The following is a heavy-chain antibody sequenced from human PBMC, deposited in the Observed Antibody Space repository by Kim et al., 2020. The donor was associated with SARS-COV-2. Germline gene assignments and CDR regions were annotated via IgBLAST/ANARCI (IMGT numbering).Heavy chain of an antibody. D-gene: IGHD3-10*01. CDR1: GFTFSSYS. J-gene: IGHJ6*02. V-gene: IGHV3-21*01. Sequence: GGSLRPSCAASGFTFSSYSMNWVRQAPGKGLEWVSSISSSSSYIYYADSVKGRFTISRDNAKNSLYLQMNSLRAEDTAVYYCARVGKNYYGSGSYYPPNLYYYYGMDVWGQGTTVTVSS. CDR2: ISSSSSYI. CDR3: ARVGKNYYGSGSYYPPNLYYYYGMDV.